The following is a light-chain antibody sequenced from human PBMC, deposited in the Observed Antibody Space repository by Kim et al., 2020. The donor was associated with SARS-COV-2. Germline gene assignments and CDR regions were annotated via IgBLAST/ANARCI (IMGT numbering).Light chain of an antibody. J-gene: IGLJ2*01. CDR1: KLGDKY. Sequence: SVSTGQTASITCSGDKLGDKYACWYQQKPGQSPVLVIYQDNKRPSGIPERFSGSNSGNTANLTISGTQAMDEADYYCQAWDSSTVVFGGGTQLTVL. CDR3: QAWDSSTVV. CDR2: QDN. V-gene: IGLV3-1*01.